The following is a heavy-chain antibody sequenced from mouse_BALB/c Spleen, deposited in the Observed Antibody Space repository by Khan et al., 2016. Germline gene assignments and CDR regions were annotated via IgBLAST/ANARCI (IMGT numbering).Heavy chain of an antibody. Sequence: EVKLLESGGGLVQPGGSLKLSCAASGFDFSRYWMSWVRQAPGKGLEWIGEINPDSSTINYTPSLKDKFIISRDNAKNTLYLQMSKVRSEDTALFHCARLGYCGTMDYRGQGTAVTVSS. J-gene: IGHJ4*01. CDR3: ARLGYCGTMDY. V-gene: IGHV4-1*02. D-gene: IGHD1-1*01. CDR1: GFDFSRYW. CDR2: INPDSSTI.